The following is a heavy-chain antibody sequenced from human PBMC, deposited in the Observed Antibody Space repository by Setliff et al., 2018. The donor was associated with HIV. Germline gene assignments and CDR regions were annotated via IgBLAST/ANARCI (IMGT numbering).Heavy chain of an antibody. CDR1: GFTFRTYG. CDR3: ARVPPYNSALDN. Sequence: GGSLRLSCAASGFTFRTYGMHWVRQAPGKGLEWVAFISYGGNNEYYADSVKGRFTISRDNSKNTLYLQMDSLRPEDTAVYYCARVPPYNSALDNWGQGTLVTVSS. J-gene: IGHJ4*02. V-gene: IGHV3-30*03. CDR2: ISYGGNNE. D-gene: IGHD6-25*01.